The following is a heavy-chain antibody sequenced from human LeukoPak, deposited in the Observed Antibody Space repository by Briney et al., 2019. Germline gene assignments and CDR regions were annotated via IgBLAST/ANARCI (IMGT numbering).Heavy chain of an antibody. D-gene: IGHD3-22*01. CDR2: FYYPGST. Sequence: SETLSLTCTVSGASISSNNYYWAWIRQPPGKGLEWIGSFYYPGSTYYNPSLKSRVTISIDASRNQFSLNLSSVTAADTAMYYRARDASYSYDSGASPPLDYWSQGTLVTVSS. CDR1: GASISSNNYY. CDR3: ARDASYSYDSGASPPLDY. V-gene: IGHV4-39*02. J-gene: IGHJ4*02.